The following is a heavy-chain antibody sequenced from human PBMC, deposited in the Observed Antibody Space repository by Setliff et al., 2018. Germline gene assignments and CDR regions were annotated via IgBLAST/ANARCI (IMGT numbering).Heavy chain of an antibody. CDR2: IIPIFGSA. Sequence: ASVKVSCKASGYIFTTYAMSWMRQAPGQGLEWMGGIIPIFGSANYARKFQGRVTVTADESTSTAYMELSSLRSEDTAVYYCARGSVEYSRGWYYFDYWAQGTLVTVSS. J-gene: IGHJ4*02. CDR3: ARGSVEYSRGWYYFDY. D-gene: IGHD6-19*01. CDR1: GYIFTTYA. V-gene: IGHV1-69*13.